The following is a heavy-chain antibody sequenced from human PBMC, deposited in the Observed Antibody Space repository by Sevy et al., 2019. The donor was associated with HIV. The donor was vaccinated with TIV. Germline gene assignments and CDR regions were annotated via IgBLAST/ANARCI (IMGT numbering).Heavy chain of an antibody. CDR2: INTDTGNP. V-gene: IGHV7-4-1*02. D-gene: IGHD3-22*01. J-gene: IGHJ1*01. CDR1: GYTFTHYA. Sequence: ASVKVSCKASGYTFTHYAVNWVRQAPGQGLEWMGWINTDTGNPTYPQGFTGRFVFSLDTSVSTAYLQISSLKAEDTAVYFCARDPGLLCDYYDAQYFQHWGQGTLVTVSS. CDR3: ARDPGLLCDYYDAQYFQH.